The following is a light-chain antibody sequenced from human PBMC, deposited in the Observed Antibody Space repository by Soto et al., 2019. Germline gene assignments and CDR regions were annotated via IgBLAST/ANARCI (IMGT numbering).Light chain of an antibody. CDR3: SSYTTSNTRQIV. CDR1: SSDVGGYNY. V-gene: IGLV2-14*01. J-gene: IGLJ1*01. CDR2: DVS. Sequence: QSVLTHPVSVSGSPGQSITIFCTGTSSDVGGYNYVSWYQQHPGKAPKFMIYDVSNRPSGVSNRFSGSKSGNTASLTISGLQAEDEADYYCSSYTTSNTRQIVFGTGTKVTVL.